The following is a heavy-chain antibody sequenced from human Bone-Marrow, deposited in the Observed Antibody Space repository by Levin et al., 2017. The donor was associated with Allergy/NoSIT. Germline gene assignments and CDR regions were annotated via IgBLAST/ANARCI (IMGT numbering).Heavy chain of an antibody. J-gene: IGHJ4*02. CDR3: ARVVDKPMLGFNFFDL. D-gene: IGHD5-18*01. CDR1: GYTFTGYY. Sequence: AASVKVSCKASGYTFTGYYIHWVRQAPGQGLEWMGWINPNTGGTNYAAKFQGRVTMTRDTSISTAYMGLSGLTSDDTAMYYCARVVDKPMLGFNFFDLWGQGTLVTVSS. CDR2: INPNTGGT. V-gene: IGHV1-2*02.